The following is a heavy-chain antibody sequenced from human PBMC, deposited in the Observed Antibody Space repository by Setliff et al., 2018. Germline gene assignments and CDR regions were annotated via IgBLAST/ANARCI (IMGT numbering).Heavy chain of an antibody. CDR2: INSVGSRT. CDR1: GFPLGDYG. J-gene: IGHJ3*02. Sequence: PGGSLRLSCVGSGFPLGDYGMDWVRQTPGKGLVWVSRINSVGSRTYYADSVKGRFTISRDNAKNTLFLQMKSLRAEDTAVYYCARDRISRYYDSGAHAFDIWGQGTMVTVSS. V-gene: IGHV3-74*01. D-gene: IGHD3-22*01. CDR3: ARDRISRYYDSGAHAFDI.